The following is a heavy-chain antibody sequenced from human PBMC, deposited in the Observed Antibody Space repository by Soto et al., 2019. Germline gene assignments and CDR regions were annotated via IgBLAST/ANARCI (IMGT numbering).Heavy chain of an antibody. Sequence: QVQLVQSGAEVKKPGASVKVSCKASGGSLSTSGINWVLLAPGHGLEWMGGIIPKFGTTNYAQKFRGRVTITADEYTNTAKMELNYLWSEDTAVYLGARELDPYYGGNSLALDYWGQGTMVTVSS. CDR1: GGSLSTSG. D-gene: IGHD4-17*01. CDR2: IIPKFGTT. CDR3: ARELDPYYGGNSLALDY. J-gene: IGHJ4*02. V-gene: IGHV1-69*13.